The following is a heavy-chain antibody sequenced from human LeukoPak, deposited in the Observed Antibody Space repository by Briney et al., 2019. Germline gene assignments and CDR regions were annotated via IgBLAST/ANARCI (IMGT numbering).Heavy chain of an antibody. CDR1: GFTFSSYA. J-gene: IGHJ4*02. V-gene: IGHV3-30*03. Sequence: GGSLRLSCAASGFTFSSYAMHWVRQAPGKGLEWVAVISYDGSNKYYADSVKGRFTISRDNSKNTLYLQMNSLRAEDTAVYYCARHRGPSLHSSGYFDYWGQGTLVTVSS. CDR3: ARHRGPSLHSSGYFDY. D-gene: IGHD3-22*01. CDR2: ISYDGSNK.